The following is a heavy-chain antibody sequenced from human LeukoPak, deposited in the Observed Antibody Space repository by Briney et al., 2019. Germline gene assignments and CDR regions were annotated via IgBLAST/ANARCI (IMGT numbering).Heavy chain of an antibody. D-gene: IGHD3-10*01. CDR1: GFTFSGYG. CDR2: IYSNKNTK. J-gene: IGHJ4*02. CDR3: VRASGDYYHHLHF. Sequence: GGSLRLSFAASGFTFSGYGLHWVRQAPGKGLEWLSFIYSNKNTKDYAVSVQSRFTISRDNSKNTLFLEMNSLGTEDTAVYFCVRASGDYYHHLHFWAQGTLVTVSS. V-gene: IGHV3-30*02.